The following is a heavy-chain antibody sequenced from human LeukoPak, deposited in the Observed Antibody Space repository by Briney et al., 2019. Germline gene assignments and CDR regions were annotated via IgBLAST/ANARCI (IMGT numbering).Heavy chain of an antibody. J-gene: IGHJ3*01. CDR1: GFTFSSYA. CDR2: IRGSDGIT. Sequence: GGSLRLSCAASGFTFSSYAMSWVRQAPGKGLEWVSTIRGSDGITYYANSVKGRFTISRDNSKNTLYLQMNSLRAEDTAVYYCAKRCVRGWSTDAFDFWGQGTMVTVSS. D-gene: IGHD6-19*01. V-gene: IGHV3-23*01. CDR3: AKRCVRGWSTDAFDF.